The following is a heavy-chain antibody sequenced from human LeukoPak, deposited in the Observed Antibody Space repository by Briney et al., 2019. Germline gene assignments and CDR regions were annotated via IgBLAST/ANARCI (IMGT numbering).Heavy chain of an antibody. D-gene: IGHD3-22*01. Sequence: PGGSLRLSCAASGFTFSSYSMNWVRQAPGKGLEWVSSISSSSSYIYYADSVKGRFTISRDNAKNSLYLQMNSLRAEDTAVYYCARCGDYYDSSGYYYKFLDYWGQGTLVTVSS. CDR3: ARCGDYYDSSGYYYKFLDY. CDR1: GFTFSSYS. J-gene: IGHJ4*02. CDR2: ISSSSSYI. V-gene: IGHV3-21*01.